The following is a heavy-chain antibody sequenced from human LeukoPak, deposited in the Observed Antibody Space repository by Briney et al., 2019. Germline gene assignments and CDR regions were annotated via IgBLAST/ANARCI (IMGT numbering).Heavy chain of an antibody. J-gene: IGHJ5*02. CDR1: GGSISSDGYY. Sequence: KSSQTLSLTCTVSGGSISSDGYYWSWIRQHPGKGLEWIGYIYDSGSTYYNPSLKSRLTISVDTSKNQFSLKLNSATAADTAVYYCARGYAPFDPWGQGTLVTVSS. D-gene: IGHD5-12*01. CDR3: ARGYAPFDP. CDR2: IYDSGST. V-gene: IGHV4-31*03.